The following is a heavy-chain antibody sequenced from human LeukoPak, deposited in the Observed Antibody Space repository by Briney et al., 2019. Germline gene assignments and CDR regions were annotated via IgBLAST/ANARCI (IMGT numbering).Heavy chain of an antibody. CDR3: ATEKNYGDYNAYGMDV. Sequence: KPGGSLRLSCVVSGFTFSSSNMNWVRQAPGRGLEWVSSITSSSSYIYYADSVKGRFTISRDNAKNSLSLQMNSLRAEDTAVYYCATEKNYGDYNAYGMDVWGQGTTVTVSS. J-gene: IGHJ6*02. V-gene: IGHV3-21*01. D-gene: IGHD4-17*01. CDR1: GFTFSSSN. CDR2: ITSSSSYI.